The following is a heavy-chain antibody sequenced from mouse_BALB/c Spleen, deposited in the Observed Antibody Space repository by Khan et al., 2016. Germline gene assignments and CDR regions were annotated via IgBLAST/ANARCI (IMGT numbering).Heavy chain of an antibody. Sequence: VQLQQSGAELVKPGASVKLSCTASGFNIKDTYMHWVKQRPEQGLEWIGRIDPANGNTKYDPKFQGKATITEDTSSNTAYLQLSSLTSEDTAVYYCARAYPYYAMDYWGQGTSVTVSS. CDR1: GFNIKDTY. CDR3: ARAYPYYAMDY. V-gene: IGHV14-3*02. J-gene: IGHJ4*01. CDR2: IDPANGNT.